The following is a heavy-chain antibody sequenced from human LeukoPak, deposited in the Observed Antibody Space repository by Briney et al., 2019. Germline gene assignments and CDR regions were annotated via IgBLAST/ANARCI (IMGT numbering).Heavy chain of an antibody. V-gene: IGHV3-23*01. CDR1: GFTFSSYG. CDR3: AIMHGYYDGSGYWVQ. CDR2: ITPNADRA. D-gene: IGHD3-22*01. Sequence: GGSLRLSCAASGFTFSSYGMSWVRQAPGKGLEWVSFITPNADRASYADSVKGRFTISRDNPRNTLYMQMNSLRDEDTAVYYCAIMHGYYDGSGYWVQWGQGTLVTVSS. J-gene: IGHJ1*01.